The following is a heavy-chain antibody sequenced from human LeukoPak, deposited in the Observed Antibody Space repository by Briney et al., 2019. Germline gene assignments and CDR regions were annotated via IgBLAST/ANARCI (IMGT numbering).Heavy chain of an antibody. J-gene: IGHJ3*02. CDR1: GFTFSNNY. Sequence: GGSLRLSCAASGFTFSNNYMSWVRQAPGKGLGWVSVIYSGGSTYYADSVKGSFTIYRDNSKNTLYLKMNSLRAEDTAVYYCARDSRQDYYDSSGYLWFAFDIWGQGTMVTVSS. D-gene: IGHD3-22*01. CDR2: IYSGGST. CDR3: ARDSRQDYYDSSGYLWFAFDI. V-gene: IGHV3-53*01.